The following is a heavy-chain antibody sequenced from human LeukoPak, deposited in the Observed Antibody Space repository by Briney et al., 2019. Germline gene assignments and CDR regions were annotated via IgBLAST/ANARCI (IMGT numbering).Heavy chain of an antibody. CDR1: GFTFSSYS. CDR3: VRGGYCSGGTCFRLLTYFDY. J-gene: IGHJ4*02. V-gene: IGHV3-64D*09. CDR2: ISSDGGST. D-gene: IGHD2-15*01. Sequence: PGGSLRLSCAASGFTFSSYSMHWVRQAPGRGLEYVSTISSDGGSTYYADSMKGRFTISRDNSKNTLYLQMTSLGTEDTAVYYCVRGGYCSGGTCFRLLTYFDYWGQGTLVTVSS.